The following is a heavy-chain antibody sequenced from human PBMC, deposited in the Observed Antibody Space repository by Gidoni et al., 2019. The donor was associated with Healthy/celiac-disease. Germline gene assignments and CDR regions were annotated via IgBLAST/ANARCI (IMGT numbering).Heavy chain of an antibody. J-gene: IGHJ4*02. CDR3: ARQGTIFGVVILDY. CDR1: GGSISSYY. V-gene: IGHV4-59*08. Sequence: QVQLQESGPGLVKPSETLSLTCTVSGGSISSYYWSWIRQPPGKGLEWIGYIYYSGSTNYNPSLKSRVTISVDTSKNQFSLKLSSVTAADTAVYYCARQGTIFGVVILDYWGQGTLVTVSS. CDR2: IYYSGST. D-gene: IGHD3-3*01.